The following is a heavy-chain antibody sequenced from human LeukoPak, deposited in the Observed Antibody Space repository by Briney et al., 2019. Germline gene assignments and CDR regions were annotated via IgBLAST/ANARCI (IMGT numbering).Heavy chain of an antibody. CDR3: ASLVADCSSTSCFSFDY. V-gene: IGHV3-7*01. J-gene: IGHJ4*02. CDR2: IKQDGSEK. CDR1: GFTFSSYW. Sequence: GRSLRLSCAASGFTFSSYWMSWVRQAPGKGLERVANIKQDGSEKYYVDSVKGRFTISRDNAKNSLYLQMNSLRAEDTAVYYCASLVADCSSTSCFSFDYWGQGTLVTVSS. D-gene: IGHD2-2*01.